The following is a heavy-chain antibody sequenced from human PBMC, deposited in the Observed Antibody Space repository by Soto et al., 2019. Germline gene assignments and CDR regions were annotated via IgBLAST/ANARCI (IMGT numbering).Heavy chain of an antibody. Sequence: QITLKESGPTLVTPTQTLTLTCAFSGFSLSTSGVGVGWIRQPTGKALEWLALIYWDDDKRYSPSLKSRLTITKDTSKNQGVLTMTNMDPVDTGTYYGAHLGMSGLFNWFDPWGQGTRVTVSS. D-gene: IGHD2-21*01. CDR2: IYWDDDK. V-gene: IGHV2-5*02. CDR1: GFSLSTSGVG. CDR3: AHLGMSGLFNWFDP. J-gene: IGHJ5*02.